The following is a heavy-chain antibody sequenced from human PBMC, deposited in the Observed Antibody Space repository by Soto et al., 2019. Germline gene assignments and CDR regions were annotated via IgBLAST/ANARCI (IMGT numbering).Heavy chain of an antibody. CDR3: ARSRNVAEFNDYGGNYHGFDI. J-gene: IGHJ3*02. V-gene: IGHV1-69*01. CDR2: IIPMFGTP. CDR1: GGSVNSHA. D-gene: IGHD4-17*01. Sequence: QVQLEQSGAEVKKAGSSVKVSCKAFGGSVNSHAINWVRQAPGQGLEWMGGIIPMFGTPTYAQRFQAGVTISADESTSTVYLDLSSLRSEDTAMYYCARSRNVAEFNDYGGNYHGFDIWGQGTMVTVSS.